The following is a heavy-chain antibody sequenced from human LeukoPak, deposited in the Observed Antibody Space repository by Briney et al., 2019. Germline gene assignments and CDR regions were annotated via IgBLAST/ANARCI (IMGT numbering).Heavy chain of an antibody. D-gene: IGHD3-9*01. Sequence: GGSLRLPGAPSGLPSRIFFMHGFRRAPGRGRDGVELICYDGSKTYYVDSVKGRFTISRDNSKDTVYLQMNSLRAEDTAVYHCARARLGTVTGYHFDYWGQGIPVTVSS. J-gene: IGHJ4*02. V-gene: IGHV3-33*01. CDR1: GLPSRIFF. CDR3: ARARLGTVTGYHFDY. CDR2: ICYDGSKT.